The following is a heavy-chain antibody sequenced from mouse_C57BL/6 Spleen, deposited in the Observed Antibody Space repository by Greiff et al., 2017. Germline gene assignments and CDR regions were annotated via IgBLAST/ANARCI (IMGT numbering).Heavy chain of an antibody. J-gene: IGHJ3*01. CDR2: IDPENGDT. Sequence: VQLQQSGAELVRPGASVKLSCTASGFNIKDDYMHWVKQRPEQGLAWIGWIDPENGDTEYASKFQGKATITADTSSNTAYLQLSSLTSEDTAVYYCTSLYYYGSRGAYWGQGTLVTVSA. V-gene: IGHV14-4*01. CDR1: GFNIKDDY. CDR3: TSLYYYGSRGAY. D-gene: IGHD1-1*01.